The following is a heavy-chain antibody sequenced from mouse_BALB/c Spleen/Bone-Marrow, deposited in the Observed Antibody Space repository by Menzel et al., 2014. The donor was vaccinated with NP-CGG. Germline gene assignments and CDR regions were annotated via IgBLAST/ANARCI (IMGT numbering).Heavy chain of an antibody. CDR2: ISSGSSTI. J-gene: IGHJ4*01. Sequence: EVMLVESGGGLVQPGGSRKLSCAASGFTFSSLGMHWVRQAPEKGLEWVAYISSGSSTIYYADTVKGRFTISRDNPKNTLFLQMTSLRSEDTAMYYCARSPYDYAAMDYWGQGTSVTVSP. CDR1: GFTFSSLG. D-gene: IGHD2-4*01. V-gene: IGHV5-17*02. CDR3: ARSPYDYAAMDY.